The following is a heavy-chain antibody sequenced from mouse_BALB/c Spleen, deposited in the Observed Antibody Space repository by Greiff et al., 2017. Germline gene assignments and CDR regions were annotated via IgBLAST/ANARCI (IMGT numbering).Heavy chain of an antibody. J-gene: IGHJ1*01. D-gene: IGHD2-14*01. CDR3: ARGDYRYDGYFDV. CDR2: ISDGGSYT. Sequence: EVQVVESGGGLVKPGGSLKLSCAASGFTFSDYYMYWVRQTPEKRLEWVATISDGGSYTYYPDSVKGRFTISRDNAKNNLYLQMSSLKSEDTAMYYCARGDYRYDGYFDVWGAGTTVTVSS. CDR1: GFTFSDYY. V-gene: IGHV5-4*02.